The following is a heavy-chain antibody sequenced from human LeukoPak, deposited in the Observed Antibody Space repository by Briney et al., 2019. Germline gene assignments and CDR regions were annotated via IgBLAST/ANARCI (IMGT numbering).Heavy chain of an antibody. D-gene: IGHD3-3*01. CDR3: AREIFWSGYFSNLHFDY. J-gene: IGHJ4*02. CDR1: GFTFNRYS. V-gene: IGHV3-21*06. Sequence: GGSLRLSCAASGFTFNRYSMNWVRQAPGKGLEWVSSISSSSSYIYYADPVRSRFTISRDNAKNSLYLQMNNLRPEDTAVYYCAREIFWSGYFSNLHFDYWGQGTLVTVSS. CDR2: ISSSSSYI.